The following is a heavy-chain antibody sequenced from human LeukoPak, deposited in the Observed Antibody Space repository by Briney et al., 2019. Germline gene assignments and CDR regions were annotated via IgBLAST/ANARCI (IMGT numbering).Heavy chain of an antibody. Sequence: ASVKVSCKASGYTFTRNYMLWVRQAPGQGLEWMGIINPSDGRTRYAQNFQGRVTMIRDTSTSTVYMELSSLRSEDTAVYYCAREGASVFGSLEPDSWGQGTLVTVSS. V-gene: IGHV1-46*01. CDR2: INPSDGRT. CDR1: GYTFTRNY. CDR3: AREGASVFGSLEPDS. J-gene: IGHJ4*02. D-gene: IGHD2-8*01.